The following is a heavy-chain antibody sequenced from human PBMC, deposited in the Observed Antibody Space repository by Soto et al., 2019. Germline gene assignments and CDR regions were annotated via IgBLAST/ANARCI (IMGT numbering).Heavy chain of an antibody. CDR3: AREKATSARRYFDS. V-gene: IGHV3-48*03. CDR2: ITASGHVT. CDR1: GFAFRSYE. D-gene: IGHD2-15*01. J-gene: IGHJ5*01. Sequence: EVQLVESGGGVVQPGGSLRLSCVGSGFAFRSYEMNWVRQAPGRGLEWVSHITASGHVTYYAESVRGRFTVSRDNSKNSVFLQMNNLSAEDTGVYHCAREKATSARRYFDSWGQGALVSVSS.